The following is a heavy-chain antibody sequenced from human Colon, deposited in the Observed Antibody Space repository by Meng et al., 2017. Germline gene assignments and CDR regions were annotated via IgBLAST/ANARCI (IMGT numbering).Heavy chain of an antibody. J-gene: IGHJ4*02. CDR3: ARGSLASVAGTSVFDY. V-gene: IGHV1-2*06. CDR2: INPNTGAT. D-gene: IGHD6-19*01. CDR1: GYTFTGYF. Sequence: QGEVGQAGGEVKKPGASVKVSCKASGYTFTGYFMHWVRQAPGQGLEWVGRINPNTGATDFAQNFQGRVTMTRDTSITTAYMELSSLRSDDTAIYYCARGSLASVAGTSVFDYWGQGTLVTVSS.